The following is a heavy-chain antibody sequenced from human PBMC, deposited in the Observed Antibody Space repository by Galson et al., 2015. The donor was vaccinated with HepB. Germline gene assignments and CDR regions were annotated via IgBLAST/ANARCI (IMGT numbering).Heavy chain of an antibody. D-gene: IGHD6-19*01. CDR2: ISGSGAGT. CDR1: GFTFSTYA. J-gene: IGHJ6*02. CDR3: AKEYSGFHGASYVYYGIDV. Sequence: SLRLSCAVSGFTFSTYAGFWVRQAPGKGLDWVSGISGSGAGTYYADSVKGRFTISRDNSKNMIYLQMNSLRVEDTAVYYCAKEYSGFHGASYVYYGIDVWGRGTTVSVSS. V-gene: IGHV3-23*01.